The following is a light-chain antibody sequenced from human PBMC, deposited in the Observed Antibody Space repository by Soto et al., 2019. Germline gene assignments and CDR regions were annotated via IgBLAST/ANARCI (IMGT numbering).Light chain of an antibody. Sequence: DIQMTQSPSSLYASVGDRVTITCQASQDISNYLNWYQQKPGKAPKLLIYDASNLETGVPSRFSGSGSGTDFTLTISSLEPEDFAVYYCQQRSNWPPITFGQGTRLEI. V-gene: IGKV1-33*01. CDR1: QDISNY. CDR2: DAS. CDR3: QQRSNWPPIT. J-gene: IGKJ5*01.